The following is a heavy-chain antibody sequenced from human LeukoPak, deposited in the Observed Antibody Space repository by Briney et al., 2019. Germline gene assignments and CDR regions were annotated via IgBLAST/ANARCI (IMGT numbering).Heavy chain of an antibody. CDR1: GYTFTGYY. CDR3: ATDAYYYDSSGYSTSVHYFDY. J-gene: IGHJ4*02. D-gene: IGHD3-22*01. V-gene: IGHV1-2*06. Sequence: ASVKVSCKAPGYTFTGYYMHWVRQAPGQGLERMGRINPNSGGTNYAQKFQGRGTMTRDTSISTAYMELSRLRSDDTAVYYCATDAYYYDSSGYSTSVHYFDYWGQGTQVTVSS. CDR2: INPNSGGT.